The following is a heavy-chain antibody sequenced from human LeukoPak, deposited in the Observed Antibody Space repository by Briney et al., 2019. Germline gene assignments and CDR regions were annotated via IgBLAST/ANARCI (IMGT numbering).Heavy chain of an antibody. CDR3: ARDREFYTFDY. D-gene: IGHD2/OR15-2a*01. Sequence: GGSLRLSCAASGFTSSSYGMSWVRQAPGKGLEWVSSISSSSSYIYYADSVKGRFTISRDNAKNSLYLQMNSLRAEDTAVYYCARDREFYTFDYWGQGTLVTVSS. V-gene: IGHV3-21*01. J-gene: IGHJ4*02. CDR1: GFTSSSYG. CDR2: ISSSSSYI.